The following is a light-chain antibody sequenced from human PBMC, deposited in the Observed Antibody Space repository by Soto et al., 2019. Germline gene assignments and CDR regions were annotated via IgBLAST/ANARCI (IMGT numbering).Light chain of an antibody. CDR3: HQSYTPPRT. V-gene: IGKV1-39*01. Sequence: DIHMTQSPSSLSASVGDRVTITCRASQSISNYLHWYQQKPGKAPKLLIYGASSLQSGVPSRFSGRGSGTEFPLTISSLQPEDFATYSCHQSYTPPRTFGQGTRVEMK. CDR2: GAS. CDR1: QSISNY. J-gene: IGKJ1*01.